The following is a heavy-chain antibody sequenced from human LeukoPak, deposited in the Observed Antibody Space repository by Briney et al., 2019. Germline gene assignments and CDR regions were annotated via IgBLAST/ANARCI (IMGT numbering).Heavy chain of an antibody. CDR2: IHPGDSDT. Sequence: GESLKISCKGSGYSFTNYWIGWVRQMPGKGLEWMGIIHPGDSDTKYSPSFQGQVTISVDKSISTAYLQWSSLKASDTAKYYCARGCSSITCYNWFDPWGQGTLVTVSS. CDR1: GYSFTNYW. D-gene: IGHD2-2*02. J-gene: IGHJ5*02. CDR3: ARGCSSITCYNWFDP. V-gene: IGHV5-51*01.